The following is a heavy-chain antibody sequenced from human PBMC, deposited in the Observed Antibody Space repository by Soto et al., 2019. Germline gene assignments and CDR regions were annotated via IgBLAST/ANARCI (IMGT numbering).Heavy chain of an antibody. J-gene: IGHJ5*02. CDR2: ISRSSSYI. V-gene: IGHV3-21*01. Sequence: GGSLRLSCADSGFTLSSYSMNWVRQAPGKGLEWVSSISRSSSYIYYADSVKGRFTISRDNAKNSLYLQMNSLRAEDTAVYYCARDPPIAMVRGVINWFDPLGQGTLVTVSS. D-gene: IGHD3-10*01. CDR1: GFTLSSYS. CDR3: ARDPPIAMVRGVINWFDP.